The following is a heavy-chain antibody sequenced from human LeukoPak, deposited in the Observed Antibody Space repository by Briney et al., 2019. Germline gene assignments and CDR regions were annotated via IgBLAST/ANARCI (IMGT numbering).Heavy chain of an antibody. D-gene: IGHD1-26*01. CDR1: VFTFSSHS. J-gene: IGHJ6*02. CDR3: AECRPVGATSGMDF. CDR2: ISSSSSYI. Sequence: GGSLRLSCAASVFTFSSHSMNWVRQAPGKGLEWVSSISSSSSYIYYADSVKGRFTISRDNAKNSLYLQINSLRAEDTAVYYCAECRPVGATSGMDFCGQGTTVTVSS. V-gene: IGHV3-21*01.